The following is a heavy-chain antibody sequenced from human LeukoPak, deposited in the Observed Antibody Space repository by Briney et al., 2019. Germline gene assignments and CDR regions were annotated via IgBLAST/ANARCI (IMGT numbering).Heavy chain of an antibody. D-gene: IGHD1-1*01. CDR2: IHYTGST. CDR3: ARVGTTGTTYYYYYYYMDV. J-gene: IGHJ6*03. V-gene: IGHV4-59*01. CDR1: GGSISSYY. Sequence: LETLSLTCTVSGGSISSYYWSWIRQPPGKGLEWIGYIHYTGSTNYNPSLKSRVTISVDTSKNQFSLKLSSVTAADTAVYYCARVGTTGTTYYYYYYYMDVWGKGTTVTVSS.